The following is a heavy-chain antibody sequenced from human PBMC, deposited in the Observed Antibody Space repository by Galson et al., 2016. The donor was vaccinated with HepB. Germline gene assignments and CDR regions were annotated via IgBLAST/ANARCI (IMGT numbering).Heavy chain of an antibody. CDR1: GYSISVSYY. CDR3: ARVMMVAGMFDS. CDR2: MYHSGST. V-gene: IGHV4-38-2*02. Sequence: EPLSLTCTVSGYSISVSYYWGWIRQSPGKGLEWIGNMYHSGSTHYNPSLKTRVTISMDTSKNQFSLKLSSVTAADTAIYYCARVMMVAGMFDSWGQGTLVTVSS. J-gene: IGHJ4*02. D-gene: IGHD6-19*01.